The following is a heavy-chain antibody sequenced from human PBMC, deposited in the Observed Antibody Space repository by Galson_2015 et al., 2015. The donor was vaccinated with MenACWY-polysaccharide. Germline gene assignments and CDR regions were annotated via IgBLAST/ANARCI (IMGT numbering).Heavy chain of an antibody. CDR1: GYSFSAYA. V-gene: IGHV3-23*01. Sequence: SLRLSCAASGYSFSAYAMGWVRHIPGKGVEWVSSITGSGSHAFYADSVRGRFTMSKDNSKNMLFLQMDTLRAEDTAVYHCARISLQSRNFDFWGQGTLVTVSS. J-gene: IGHJ4*02. CDR3: ARISLQSRNFDF. CDR2: ITGSGSHA.